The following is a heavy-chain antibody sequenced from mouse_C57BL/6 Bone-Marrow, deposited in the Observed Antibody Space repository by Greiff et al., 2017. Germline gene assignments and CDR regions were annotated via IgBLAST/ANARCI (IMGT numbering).Heavy chain of an antibody. Sequence: EVKLVESGGGLVQPGGSLKLSCAASGFTFSDYYMYWVRQTPEKRLEWVAYICTGGGSTYYQDTVKGRFTISRDNAKNTLYLQMSRLKSEDTAMYYCARHVDYNARDYWGQGTSVTVSS. CDR3: ARHVDYNARDY. J-gene: IGHJ4*01. CDR1: GFTFSDYY. CDR2: ICTGGGST. V-gene: IGHV5-12*01.